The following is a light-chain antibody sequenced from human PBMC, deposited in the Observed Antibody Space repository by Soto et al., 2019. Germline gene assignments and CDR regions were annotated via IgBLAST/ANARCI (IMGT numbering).Light chain of an antibody. Sequence: QSVLTQPPSASGSPGQSVAISCNGTSSDVGGYNYVSWYQQHPGKAPKLMIYEVNKRPSGVPDRFSGSKSGNTASLTVSGLQAEDEADYYCSSYSAGSNVFGNGTKVTV. V-gene: IGLV2-8*01. CDR2: EVN. J-gene: IGLJ1*01. CDR1: SSDVGGYNY. CDR3: SSYSAGSNV.